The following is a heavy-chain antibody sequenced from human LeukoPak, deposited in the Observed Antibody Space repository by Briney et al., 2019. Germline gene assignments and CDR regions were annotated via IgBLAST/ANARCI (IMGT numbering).Heavy chain of an antibody. V-gene: IGHV3-74*01. CDR1: GFTFSSFW. CDR2: INSVGSST. Sequence: GGSLRPSCAASGFTFSSFWMHWVRQAPGKGLVWVSRINSVGSSTSYADSVKGRFTISRDNAKNTLYLQMNSLRAEDTAVYYCARERTSGWDAFDFWGQGTLVTVSS. D-gene: IGHD6-19*01. CDR3: ARERTSGWDAFDF. J-gene: IGHJ4*02.